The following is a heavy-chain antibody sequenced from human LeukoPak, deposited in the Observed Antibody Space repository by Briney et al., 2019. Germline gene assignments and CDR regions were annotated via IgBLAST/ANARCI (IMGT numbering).Heavy chain of an antibody. CDR3: ARVLRYFGGYYFDY. CDR2: IKQDGSEK. V-gene: IGHV3-7*01. J-gene: IGHJ4*02. CDR1: GFTFSSYW. D-gene: IGHD3-9*01. Sequence: PGGSLRLSCAASGFTFSSYWMSWVRQAPGKGLEWVANIKQDGSEKYYVDSVKGRFTISRDNAKNSLYLQMNSRRAEDTAVYYCARVLRYFGGYYFDYWGQGTLVTVSS.